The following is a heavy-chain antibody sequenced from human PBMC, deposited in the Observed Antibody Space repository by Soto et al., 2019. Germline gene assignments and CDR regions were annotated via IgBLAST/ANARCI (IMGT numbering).Heavy chain of an antibody. CDR3: ARIDLALSDNFDL. CDR1: WESVTSVSYS. V-gene: IGHV4-61*01. J-gene: IGHJ2*01. CDR2: VDSRGRG. Sequence: PSETLSLTCVVSWESVTSVSYSWSWVRQPPGKGLEWIGYVDSRGRGSQSASLKSRLTISLDPSQNQFSLKLTSVTAADTAVYFCARIDLALSDNFDLWGRGTLVTVSS.